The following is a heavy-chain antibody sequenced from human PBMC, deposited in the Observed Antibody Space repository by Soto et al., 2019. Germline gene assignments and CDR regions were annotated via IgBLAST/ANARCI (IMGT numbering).Heavy chain of an antibody. J-gene: IGHJ3*02. CDR3: ARLGSRDAFDI. CDR2: IYYSGST. CDR1: GGSIISSSYY. V-gene: IGHV4-39*01. Sequence: QLQLQESGPGLVKPSETLSLTCTVSGGSIISSSYYWGWIRQPPGKGLEWIGSIYYSGSTYYNPSLKSRVTMSVDTSKNQFALKLSSVTAADTAVYYCARLGSRDAFDIWGRGTMVIGSS.